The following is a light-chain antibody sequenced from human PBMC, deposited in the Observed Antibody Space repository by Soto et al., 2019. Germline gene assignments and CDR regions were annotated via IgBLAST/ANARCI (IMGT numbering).Light chain of an antibody. CDR3: QKYGSSLTT. Sequence: EIVLTQSPGTLSLSPGERATLSCRASQSVTSNSLAWYHQKFGQPPRLLIYGASSRATGIPDRFSGSGSGTDFTPTNSRREPEDFAVYYCQKYGSSLTTSGQGTRREIE. J-gene: IGKJ5*01. CDR2: GAS. CDR1: QSVTSNS. V-gene: IGKV3-20*01.